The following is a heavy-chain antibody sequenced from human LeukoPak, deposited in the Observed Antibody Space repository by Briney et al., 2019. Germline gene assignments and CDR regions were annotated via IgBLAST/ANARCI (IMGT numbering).Heavy chain of an antibody. CDR1: GFTFDDYA. D-gene: IGHD3-9*01. CDR3: AKAPDYDILTGPYDY. CDR2: ISWNSGSI. V-gene: IGHV3-9*01. J-gene: IGHJ4*02. Sequence: PGRSLRLSCAASGFTFDDYAMHWVRQAPGKGLEWVSGISWNSGSIGYADSVKGRFTISRDNAENSLYLQMNSLRAEDTALYYCAKAPDYDILTGPYDYWGQGTLVTVSS.